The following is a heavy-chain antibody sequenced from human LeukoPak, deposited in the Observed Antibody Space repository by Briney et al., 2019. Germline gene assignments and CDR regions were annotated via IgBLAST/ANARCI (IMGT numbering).Heavy chain of an antibody. CDR3: AKRGVVIRVILVGFHKEAYYFDS. CDR1: GITLSNYG. V-gene: IGHV3-23*01. CDR2: ISDSGGST. Sequence: GGSLRLSCAVSGITLSNYGMSWVRQAPGKGLEWVAGISDSGGSTNYADSVKGRFTISRDNHKNTLYLQMNGLRAEDTAVYFCAKRGVVIRVILVGFHKEAYYFDSWGQGALVTVSS. J-gene: IGHJ4*02. D-gene: IGHD3-22*01.